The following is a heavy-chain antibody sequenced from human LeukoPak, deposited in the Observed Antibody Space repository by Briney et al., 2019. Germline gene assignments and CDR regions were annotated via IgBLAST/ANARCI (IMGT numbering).Heavy chain of an antibody. Sequence: GGSLRLSCAASGFTFSSYWMSWVSQAPGKGLEWVANIKQDGSEKYYVDSVKGRFTISRDNAKNPLYPQMNSLRTEDTAVYYCANKLSYSSGWFWGQGTLVTVSS. CDR2: IKQDGSEK. J-gene: IGHJ4*02. CDR1: GFTFSSYW. CDR3: ANKLSYSSGWF. V-gene: IGHV3-7*02. D-gene: IGHD6-19*01.